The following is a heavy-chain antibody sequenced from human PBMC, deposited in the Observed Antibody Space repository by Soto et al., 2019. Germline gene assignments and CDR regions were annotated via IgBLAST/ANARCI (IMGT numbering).Heavy chain of an antibody. D-gene: IGHD3-3*01. CDR3: ARGGVSTRTFDY. J-gene: IGHJ4*02. CDR2: IYPSDSDT. V-gene: IGHV5-51*01. CDR1: GYDFAGYW. Sequence: PGESLKISCKGSGYDFAGYWIAWVRQMPGKGLELMGIIYPSDSDTRYRPSFQGQVTISADKSISSAYLQWSSLRASDTAMYYCARGGVSTRTFDYWGQGTPVTVSS.